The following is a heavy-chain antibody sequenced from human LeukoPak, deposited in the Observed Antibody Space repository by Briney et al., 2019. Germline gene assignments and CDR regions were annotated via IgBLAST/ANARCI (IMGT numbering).Heavy chain of an antibody. CDR1: GGSISSYY. V-gene: IGHV4-59*12. CDR2: IYYSGST. CDR3: ARRGYSYGYGY. J-gene: IGHJ4*02. D-gene: IGHD5-18*01. Sequence: SETLSLTCTVSGGSISSYYWSWIRQPPGKGLEWIGYIYYSGSTNYNPSLKSRVTISVDTSKNQFSLKLSSVTAADTAVYYCARRGYSYGYGYWGQGTLVTVSS.